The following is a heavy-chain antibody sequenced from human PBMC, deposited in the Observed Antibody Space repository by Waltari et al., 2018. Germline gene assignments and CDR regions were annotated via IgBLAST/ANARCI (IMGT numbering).Heavy chain of an antibody. Sequence: QVQLVQSGAEVKKPGASVKVSCKASGYTFTGYYMHWVRQAPGQGLEWMGWINPNSGGTNYAQKFQGWVTMTRDTSISTAYMELSRLRSDDTAVYYCARDLKSRGSSGWYGMDVWGQGTTVTVSS. V-gene: IGHV1-2*04. CDR2: INPNSGGT. CDR1: GYTFTGYY. D-gene: IGHD6-19*01. J-gene: IGHJ6*02. CDR3: ARDLKSRGSSGWYGMDV.